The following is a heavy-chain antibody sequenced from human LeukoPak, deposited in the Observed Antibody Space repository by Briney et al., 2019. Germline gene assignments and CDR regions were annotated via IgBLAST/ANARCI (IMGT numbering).Heavy chain of an antibody. CDR3: ATSYDSSGCE. D-gene: IGHD3-22*01. J-gene: IGHJ4*02. CDR1: GFTFSRYW. CDR2: IKEDGSAK. V-gene: IGHV3-7*01. Sequence: PGGYLRLSCAASGFTFSRYWMCWVRQAPGKGLEWVANIKEDGSAKYYVDSVKGRFTISRDNAKNSVYLQMNSLRAEDTAVYYCATSYDSSGCEWGQGTLVTVSS.